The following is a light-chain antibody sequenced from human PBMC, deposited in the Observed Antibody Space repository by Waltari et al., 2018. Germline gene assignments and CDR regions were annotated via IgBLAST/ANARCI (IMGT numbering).Light chain of an antibody. CDR3: SSYTSSSLVV. Sequence: QSALTQPASVSGSPGQSITIPCTGTSSDVGGYNFVSWYQQPPGKAPKLMIYDVSKRPSGVSNRFAGSKSGNTASLTISGLQAEDEAAYYCSSYTSSSLVVFGGGTKLTVL. V-gene: IGLV2-14*01. CDR2: DVS. J-gene: IGLJ2*01. CDR1: SSDVGGYNF.